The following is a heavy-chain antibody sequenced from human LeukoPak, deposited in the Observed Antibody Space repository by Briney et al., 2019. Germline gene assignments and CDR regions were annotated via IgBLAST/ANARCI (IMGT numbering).Heavy chain of an antibody. J-gene: IGHJ4*02. CDR3: AKGGGWYYYFDY. D-gene: IGHD6-19*01. CDR1: GFTFANYA. V-gene: IGHV3-23*01. CDR2: VSGSGGET. Sequence: PGGSLRLSCAASGFTFANYAMSWVRQAPGKGLEWVSSVSGSGGETHSTDSVKGRFTISRDNSKGTLYLQMNSLRAEDTAVYYCAKGGGWYYYFDYWGQGTLVTVSS.